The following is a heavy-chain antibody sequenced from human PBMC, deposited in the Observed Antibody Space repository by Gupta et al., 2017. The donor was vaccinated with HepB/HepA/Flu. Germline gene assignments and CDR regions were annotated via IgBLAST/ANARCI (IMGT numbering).Heavy chain of an antibody. CDR2: VFFTGKT. J-gene: IGHJ5*01. V-gene: IGHV4-39*01. Sequence: QLQALESGAQLVKPPETLSLTCTVPGGSITSCYSWGWIRQAPGKGLDWIAIVFFTGKTLHNPSLKSRITVSMDTSKNHISLILTSGTAADTAGYYCARHDVEPANSRRWFDSWGQGILVTVSS. CDR3: ARHDVEPANSRRWFDS. CDR1: GGSITSCYS. D-gene: IGHD6-13*01.